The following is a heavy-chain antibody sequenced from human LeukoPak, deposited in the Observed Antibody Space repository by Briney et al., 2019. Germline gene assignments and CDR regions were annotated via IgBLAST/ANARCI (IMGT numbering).Heavy chain of an antibody. CDR2: IDHSGST. D-gene: IGHD3-22*01. V-gene: IGHV4-34*01. Sequence: SSETLSLTCAVYGGSFSGYYWSWIRQPPGKGLEWIGEIDHSGSTNYNPSLKSRVTISVDTSKNQFSLKLSSVTAADTAVYYCARGYDYYDGCGYGYWGQGTLVTVSS. J-gene: IGHJ4*02. CDR3: ARGYDYYDGCGYGY. CDR1: GGSFSGYY.